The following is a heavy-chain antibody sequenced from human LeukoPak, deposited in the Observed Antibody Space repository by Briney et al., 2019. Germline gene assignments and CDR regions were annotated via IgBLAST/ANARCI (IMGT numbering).Heavy chain of an antibody. CDR1: GITFSSQW. J-gene: IGHJ4*02. V-gene: IGHV3-74*01. CDR3: ARGGFYSSGEVDH. Sequence: GGSLRLSCAAFGITFSSQWMFWVRQAPGKGLVWVSRINSDGSSTTYADSVKGRFTISRDNAKNTLYLQMNSLRAEDTAVYYCARGGFYSSGEVDHWGQGTQVTVSS. D-gene: IGHD6-25*01. CDR2: INSDGSST.